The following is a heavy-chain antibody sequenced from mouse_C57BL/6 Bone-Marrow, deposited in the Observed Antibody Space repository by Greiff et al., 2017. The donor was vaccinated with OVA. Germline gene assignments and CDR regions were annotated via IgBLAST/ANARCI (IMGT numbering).Heavy chain of an antibody. Sequence: QVQLQQPGAELVKPGASVKLSCKASGYTFTSYWMHWVKQRPGQGLEWIGMIHPNSGSTNYNEKFKSKATLTVDKSSSTAYMQLSSLTSEDSAVYYCARFMITGYAMDYWGQGTSVTVSS. D-gene: IGHD2-4*01. CDR1: GYTFTSYW. V-gene: IGHV1-64*01. CDR3: ARFMITGYAMDY. J-gene: IGHJ4*01. CDR2: IHPNSGST.